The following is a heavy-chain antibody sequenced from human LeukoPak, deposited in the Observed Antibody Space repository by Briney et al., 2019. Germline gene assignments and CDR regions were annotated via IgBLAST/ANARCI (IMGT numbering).Heavy chain of an antibody. CDR3: ARARGDGYNLISYYYYYYMDV. Sequence: PSETLSLTCTVSGASITSSGYYWGWIRQPPGKGLEWIGTIYHSGSTYYNPSLKSRVTISVDTSKNQFSLKLSSVTAADTAVYYCARARGDGYNLISYYYYYYMDVWGKGTTVTVSS. J-gene: IGHJ6*03. CDR1: GASITSSGYY. CDR2: IYHSGST. V-gene: IGHV4-39*07. D-gene: IGHD5-24*01.